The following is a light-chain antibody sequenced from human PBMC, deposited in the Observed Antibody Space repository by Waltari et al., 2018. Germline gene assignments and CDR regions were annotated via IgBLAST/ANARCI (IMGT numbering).Light chain of an antibody. J-gene: IGKJ1*01. CDR2: GAS. Sequence: DIQMTQSPSTLSASVGDTVIISCRASQSITTSLAWYQQKPGKAPDVLIYGASNLESGVQSRFSGSGSGTEFTLTISSLQPDDFATYYCQQYKSYKTFGQGTRVEIK. CDR1: QSITTS. V-gene: IGKV1-5*03. CDR3: QQYKSYKT.